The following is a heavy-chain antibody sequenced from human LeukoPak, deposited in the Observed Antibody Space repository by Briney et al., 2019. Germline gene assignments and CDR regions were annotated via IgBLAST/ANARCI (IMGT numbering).Heavy chain of an antibody. Sequence: SQTLSLTCTVSGDSISSGTYYWIWIRQPAGKGLEWIGRIYTSGSTNYNPSLKSRVTISVDTSKNQFSLKLSSVTAADTAVYYCARLKRRLPDPWGQGTLVTVSS. J-gene: IGHJ5*02. CDR2: IYTSGST. D-gene: IGHD6-25*01. CDR1: GDSISSGTYY. CDR3: ARLKRRLPDP. V-gene: IGHV4-61*02.